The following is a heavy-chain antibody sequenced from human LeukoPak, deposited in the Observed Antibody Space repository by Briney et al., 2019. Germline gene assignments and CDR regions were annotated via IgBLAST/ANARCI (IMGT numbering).Heavy chain of an antibody. D-gene: IGHD1-26*01. Sequence: GSLRLSCAVSGFTFSSYWMSWVRQAPGKGLEWVANIKQDRSEKYYVDSVKGRFTISRDNAKNSLYLQMNSLRAEDTAVYYCARGYWQLGYWGQGTLVTVSS. CDR3: ARGYWQLGY. CDR1: GFTFSSYW. CDR2: IKQDRSEK. J-gene: IGHJ4*02. V-gene: IGHV3-7*01.